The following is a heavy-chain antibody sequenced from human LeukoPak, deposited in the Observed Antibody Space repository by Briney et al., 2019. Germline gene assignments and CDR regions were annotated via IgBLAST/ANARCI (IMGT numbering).Heavy chain of an antibody. Sequence: SVKVSCKASGGTFSSYAISWVRQAPGQGLEWTGGIIPIFGTANYAQKFQGRVTITADESTSTAYMELSSLRSEDTAVYYCARGTYYDFWSAFYVWGQGTTVTVSS. V-gene: IGHV1-69*13. J-gene: IGHJ6*02. CDR1: GGTFSSYA. D-gene: IGHD3-3*01. CDR2: IIPIFGTA. CDR3: ARGTYYDFWSAFYV.